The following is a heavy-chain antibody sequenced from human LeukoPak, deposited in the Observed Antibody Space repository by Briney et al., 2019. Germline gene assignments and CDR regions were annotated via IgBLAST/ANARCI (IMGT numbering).Heavy chain of an antibody. D-gene: IGHD3-9*01. J-gene: IGHJ4*02. CDR1: GFTFSSYG. Sequence: PGGSLRLSCAASGFTFSSYGMHWVRQAPGKGLEWVAVIWYDGSNKYYADSVKGRFTISRDNSKNTLYLQMNSPRAEDAAVYYCARDYDILTGSPLGYWGQGTLVTVSS. V-gene: IGHV3-33*01. CDR2: IWYDGSNK. CDR3: ARDYDILTGSPLGY.